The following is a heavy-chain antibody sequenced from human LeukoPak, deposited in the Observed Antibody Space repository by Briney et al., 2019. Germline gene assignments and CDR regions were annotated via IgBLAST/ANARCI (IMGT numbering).Heavy chain of an antibody. J-gene: IGHJ4*02. D-gene: IGHD3-22*01. V-gene: IGHV4-61*05. CDR1: GAPTNRRASANSYY. Sequence: SETLSLTCTVSGAPTNRRASANSYYWSWIRQVPGKGLEWIGNIYNIGSTTYKPSLRSRVTMPIDMSKKQLSLRLTSVTAADTAVYFCATNSSGSALDYWGQGILVTVSS. CDR3: ATNSSGSALDY. CDR2: IYNIGST.